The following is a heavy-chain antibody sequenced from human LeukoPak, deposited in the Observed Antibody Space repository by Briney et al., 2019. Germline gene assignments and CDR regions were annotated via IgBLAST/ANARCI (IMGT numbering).Heavy chain of an antibody. J-gene: IGHJ4*02. CDR2: ISSSSSYI. CDR3: ARSPLYYDSSGYYDY. D-gene: IGHD3-22*01. V-gene: IGHV3-21*01. CDR1: GFTFGSYA. Sequence: PGGSLRLSCAASGFTFGSYAMSWVRQAPGKGLEWVSSISSSSSYIYYADSVKGRFTISRDNAKNSLYLQMNSLRAEDTAVYYCARSPLYYDSSGYYDYWGQGTLVTVSS.